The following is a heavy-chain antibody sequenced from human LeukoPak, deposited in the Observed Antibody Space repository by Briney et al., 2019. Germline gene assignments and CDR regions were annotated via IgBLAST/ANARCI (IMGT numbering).Heavy chain of an antibody. D-gene: IGHD3-10*01. CDR1: GFSFNSHV. CDR2: MWFDGTNE. Sequence: GRSLRLSCGASGFSFNSHVMHWVRQAPGKGLEWVAMMWFDGTNEYYIKSVKGRLTISRDNSKNTLYLQMDSLRAEDTAVYYCAKQSGARANFDYWGRGTLVTVSS. CDR3: AKQSGARANFDY. J-gene: IGHJ4*02. V-gene: IGHV3-33*06.